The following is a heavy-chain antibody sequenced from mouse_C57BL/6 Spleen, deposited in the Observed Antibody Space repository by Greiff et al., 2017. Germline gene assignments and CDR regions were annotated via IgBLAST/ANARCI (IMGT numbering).Heavy chain of an antibody. CDR3: ERSSYYGSNWEDDMDY. Sequence: VQLQQPGTELVKPGASVKLSCKASGYTFTSYWMHWVQQRPGQGLEWIGNINPSNGGTNYNEKFKSKDTLTVDKSSSTAYMQLSSLTSEASAVYYCERSSYYGSNWEDDMDYWGQGTSVTVAS. CDR2: INPSNGGT. D-gene: IGHD1-1*01. V-gene: IGHV1-53*01. CDR1: GYTFTSYW. J-gene: IGHJ4*01.